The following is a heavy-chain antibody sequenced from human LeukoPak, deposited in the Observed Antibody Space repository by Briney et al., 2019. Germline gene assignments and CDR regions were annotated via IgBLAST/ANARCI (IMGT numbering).Heavy chain of an antibody. CDR2: ISTDGYTT. CDR1: GLAFSAYK. J-gene: IGHJ4*02. V-gene: IGHV3-74*01. Sequence: GGSLRLSCAASGLAFSAYKMHWVRKAPRKGLVWVSRISTDGYTTDYADFVQGRFTASRDNTKNTWSLEMNSLRAEDTAVYYCARDADLVATGNYFDYWGQGTLVTVSS. D-gene: IGHD5-12*01. CDR3: ARDADLVATGNYFDY.